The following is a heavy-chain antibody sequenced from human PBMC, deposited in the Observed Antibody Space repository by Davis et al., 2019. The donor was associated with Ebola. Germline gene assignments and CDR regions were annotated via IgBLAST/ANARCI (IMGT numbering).Heavy chain of an antibody. CDR3: ARDLAGMDV. V-gene: IGHV4-59*01. J-gene: IGHJ6*02. CDR1: GGSISSYY. CDR2: IYYSGST. Sequence: SETLSLTCTVSGGSISSYYWSWIRQSPGKGLEWIGYIYYSGSTNYNPSLKSRVTISVDTSKNQFSLKLSSVTAADTAVYYCARDLAGMDVWGQGTTVTVSS.